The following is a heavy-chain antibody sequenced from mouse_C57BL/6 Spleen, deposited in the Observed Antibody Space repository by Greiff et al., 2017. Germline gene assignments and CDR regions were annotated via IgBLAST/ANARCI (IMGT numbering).Heavy chain of an antibody. D-gene: IGHD2-3*01. J-gene: IGHJ4*01. CDR2: INPNNGGT. Sequence: EVLLQQSGPELVKPGASVKISCKASGYTFTDYYMNWVKQSHGKSLEWIGDINPNNGGTSYNQKFKGKATLTVDKSSSTAYMELRSLTSEDSAVYYCARRGDGYYYAMDYWGQGTSVTVSS. V-gene: IGHV1-26*01. CDR3: ARRGDGYYYAMDY. CDR1: GYTFTDYY.